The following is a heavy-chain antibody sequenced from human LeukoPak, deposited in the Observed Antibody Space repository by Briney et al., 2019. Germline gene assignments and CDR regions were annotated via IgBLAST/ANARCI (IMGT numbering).Heavy chain of an antibody. V-gene: IGHV4-39*01. CDR3: ASLYDFWSGYYTSFDY. Sequence: SETLSLTCTVSGGSISSSSYYWGWIRQPPGKGLEWIGSIYYSGSTYYNPSLKSRVTISVDTSKNQFSLKLGSVTAADTAVYYCASLYDFWSGYYTSFDYWGQGTLVTVSS. J-gene: IGHJ4*02. D-gene: IGHD3-3*01. CDR2: IYYSGST. CDR1: GGSISSSSYY.